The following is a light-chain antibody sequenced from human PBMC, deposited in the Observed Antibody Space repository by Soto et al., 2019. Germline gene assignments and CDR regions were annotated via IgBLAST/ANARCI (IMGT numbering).Light chain of an antibody. J-gene: IGKJ1*01. V-gene: IGKV3-20*01. CDR1: QSVSSSY. CDR3: QQYGSSQS. Sequence: EIVLTQSPGTLSLSPGERATLSCRASQSVSSSYLAWYQQKPGQAPRLLIYVASSRATGIPDRFSGSGSGTDFTLTISRLEPEDFAVYYCQQYGSSQSFGQGTKVELK. CDR2: VAS.